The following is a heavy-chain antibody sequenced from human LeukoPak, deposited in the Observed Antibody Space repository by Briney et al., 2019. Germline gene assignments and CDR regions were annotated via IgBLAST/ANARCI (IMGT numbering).Heavy chain of an antibody. J-gene: IGHJ3*02. V-gene: IGHV3-7*01. D-gene: IGHD3-3*01. CDR2: IKQDGSEK. Sequence: GGSLRLSCAASGFIFSSYWMTWVRQAPGKGPEWGANIKQDGSEKYYVDSVKGRFTISRDNAKNSLYLQMNSLRVEDTAVYYCARDAFSRISIFGVVSDAFDIWGQGTMVTVSS. CDR1: GFIFSSYW. CDR3: ARDAFSRISIFGVVSDAFDI.